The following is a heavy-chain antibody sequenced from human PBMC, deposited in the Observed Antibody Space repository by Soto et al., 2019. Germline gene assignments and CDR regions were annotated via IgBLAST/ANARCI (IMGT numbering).Heavy chain of an antibody. V-gene: IGHV1-8*01. Sequence: ASVKVSCKASGYTFTSYDINWVRQATGQGLEGMGWMNPNSGNTGYAQKFQGRVTMTRTTSISTAYMELSSLRSEDTAVYYCARLVYYDYIWGSYRQYYFDYWGQGTLVTVSS. CDR2: MNPNSGNT. D-gene: IGHD3-16*02. CDR3: ARLVYYDYIWGSYRQYYFDY. CDR1: GYTFTSYD. J-gene: IGHJ4*02.